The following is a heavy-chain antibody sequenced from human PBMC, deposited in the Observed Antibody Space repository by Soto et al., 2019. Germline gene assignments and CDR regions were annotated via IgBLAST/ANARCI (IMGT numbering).Heavy chain of an antibody. CDR2: ISGSAIST. D-gene: IGHD1-1*01. Sequence: EVHLLESGGGFVQPGGSLRLSCVASGFTFNSYAMTWVRQAPGKGLEWVASISGSAISTEYADSVRGRFTISRDNSKNTVFLQMQSLRADDSATYYCVNWNDEDVDWGQGTLVAVSS. V-gene: IGHV3-23*01. J-gene: IGHJ4*01. CDR1: GFTFNSYA. CDR3: VNWNDEDVD.